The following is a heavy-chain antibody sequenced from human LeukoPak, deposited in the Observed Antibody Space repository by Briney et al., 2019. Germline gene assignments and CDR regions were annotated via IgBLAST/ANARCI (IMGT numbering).Heavy chain of an antibody. J-gene: IGHJ4*02. CDR1: GYTFTSYY. CDR2: INPSGGST. V-gene: IGHV1-46*01. CDR3: ARVLVRGSYYHPYFDY. D-gene: IGHD1-26*01. Sequence: ASVKVSCKASGYTFTSYYMHWVRQAPGQGLEWMGIINPSGGSTSYAQKFQGRVTMTRDTSTSTVYMELSSLRPEDTAVYYCARVLVRGSYYHPYFDYWGQGTLVTVSS.